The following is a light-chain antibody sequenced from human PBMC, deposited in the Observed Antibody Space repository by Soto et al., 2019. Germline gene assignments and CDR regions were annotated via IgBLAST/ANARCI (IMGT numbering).Light chain of an antibody. CDR3: QQTNTFPLT. Sequence: DIQMTQSPSSVSGXXGXXXXIXXXASQDIAWWLAWYQQKPGKAPKLLIYGASSLQSGVPSRFSGSGSETDFTLTISSLQPEDSATYYCQQTNTFPLTFGGGTKVDI. J-gene: IGKJ4*01. CDR2: GAS. V-gene: IGKV1-12*01. CDR1: QDIAWW.